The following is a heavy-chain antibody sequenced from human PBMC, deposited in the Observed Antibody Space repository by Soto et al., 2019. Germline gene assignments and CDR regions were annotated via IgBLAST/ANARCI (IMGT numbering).Heavy chain of an antibody. V-gene: IGHV3-48*01. D-gene: IGHD3-3*01. CDR2: ISSSSSTI. CDR3: ARENYYDFWSGYLKSYYYYMDV. CDR1: GFTFSSYS. J-gene: IGHJ6*03. Sequence: GGSLRLSCAASGFTFSSYSMNWVRQAPGKGLEWVSYISSSSSTIYYADSVKGRFTISRDNAKNSLYLQMNSLRAEDTAVYYCARENYYDFWSGYLKSYYYYMDVWGKGTTVTVSS.